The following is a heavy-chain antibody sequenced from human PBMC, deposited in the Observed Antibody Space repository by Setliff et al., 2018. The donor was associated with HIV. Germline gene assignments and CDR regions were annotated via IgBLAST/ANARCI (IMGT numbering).Heavy chain of an antibody. CDR2: ITPISGTA. CDR1: AGTFSTYG. CDR3: AAVFTGEPGRTLDY. J-gene: IGHJ4*02. V-gene: IGHV1-69*13. D-gene: IGHD2-15*01. Sequence: SAKVLCKASAGTFSTYGPSWLRQAPGQGLEWLGGITPISGTANYEQKFQGRVTIAADEFASTAYMELSSLRPDDTAVYYCAAVFTGEPGRTLDYWGPGTLVTVSS.